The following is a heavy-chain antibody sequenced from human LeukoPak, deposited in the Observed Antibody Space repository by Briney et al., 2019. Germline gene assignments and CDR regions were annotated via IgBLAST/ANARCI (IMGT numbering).Heavy chain of an antibody. J-gene: IGHJ4*02. Sequence: GSLRLSCAASGFSFSSYVMSWVRQPPGKGLEWIGEINHSGSTNYNPSLRSQITISVDTSKNQFSLKLTSVAAADTAMYYCTRDMEYPGAGFDYWGQGIPVTVSS. V-gene: IGHV4-34*01. CDR3: TRDMEYPGAGFDY. CDR1: GFSFSSYV. D-gene: IGHD3-3*01. CDR2: INHSGST.